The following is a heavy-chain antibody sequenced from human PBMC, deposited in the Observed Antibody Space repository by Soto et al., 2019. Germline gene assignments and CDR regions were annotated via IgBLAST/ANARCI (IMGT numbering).Heavy chain of an antibody. Sequence: PSETLSLTCGVSAYSISSDHYWGWVRQPPGKGLEWIGCVYHSGSSYNNPSLKGRLTISVDTSENQFILELSSVTAADTAVYYCARVLHDARGSFFDFWGPGTLVTVSS. J-gene: IGHJ4*02. D-gene: IGHD3-22*01. CDR1: AYSISSDHY. CDR2: VYHSGSS. V-gene: IGHV4-38-2*01. CDR3: ARVLHDARGSFFDF.